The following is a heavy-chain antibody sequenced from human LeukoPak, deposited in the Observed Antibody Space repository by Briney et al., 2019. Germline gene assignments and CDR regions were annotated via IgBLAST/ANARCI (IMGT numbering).Heavy chain of an antibody. CDR2: ISYSGTT. J-gene: IGHJ5*02. CDR1: GGSISSSSYY. CDR3: LPYYYASTWVFDP. Sequence: ETLSLTCTVSGGSISSSSYYGGWIRQPPGKGLEWIGSISYSGTTYYNPSLKSRVTISVDTSKNQFFLKLTSVTAADTAVYYCLPYYYASTWVFDPWGQGTLVTVSS. D-gene: IGHD3-22*01. V-gene: IGHV4-39*01.